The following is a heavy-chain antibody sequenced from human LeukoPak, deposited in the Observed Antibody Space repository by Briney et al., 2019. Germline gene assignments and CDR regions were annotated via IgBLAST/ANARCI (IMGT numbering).Heavy chain of an antibody. J-gene: IGHJ4*02. CDR2: IIPTLGIA. CDR1: GGTFSSYA. V-gene: IGHV1-69*04. D-gene: IGHD3-22*01. CDR3: ARDLGYDSSGYLV. Sequence: GASVKVSCKASGGTFSSYAISWVRQAPGQGLEWMGRIIPTLGIANYAQKFQGRVTITADKSTSTAYMELSSLRSEDTAVYYCARDLGYDSSGYLVWGQGTLVTVSS.